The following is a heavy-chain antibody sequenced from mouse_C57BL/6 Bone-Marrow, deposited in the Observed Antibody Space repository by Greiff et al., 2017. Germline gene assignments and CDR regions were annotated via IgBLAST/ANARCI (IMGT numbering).Heavy chain of an antibody. CDR2: IDPENGDT. CDR3: TMDY. J-gene: IGHJ4*01. CDR1: GFNIKDDY. Sequence: EVKLLESGAELVRPGASVKLSCTASGFNIKDDYMHWVKQRPEQGLEWIGWIDPENGDTEYASEFPGKATITADTSSNTAYLQLSSLTSEDTAVYYCTMDYWGQGTSVTVSS. V-gene: IGHV14-4*01.